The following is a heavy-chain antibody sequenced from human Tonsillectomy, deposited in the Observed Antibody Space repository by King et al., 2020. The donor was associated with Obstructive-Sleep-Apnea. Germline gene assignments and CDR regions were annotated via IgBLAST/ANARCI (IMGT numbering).Heavy chain of an antibody. CDR3: ARGWAITISYYYYGMDV. CDR2: IYYSGST. J-gene: IGHJ6*02. V-gene: IGHV4-39*07. Sequence: QLQESGPGLVKPSETLSLTCTVSGGSISSSSYYWGWIRQPPGKGLEWIGSIYYSGSTYYNPSLKSRVTISVDTSKNQFSLKLSSVTAADTAVYYCARGWAITISYYYYGMDVWGHGTTVTVSS. CDR1: GGSISSSSYY. D-gene: IGHD3-3*01.